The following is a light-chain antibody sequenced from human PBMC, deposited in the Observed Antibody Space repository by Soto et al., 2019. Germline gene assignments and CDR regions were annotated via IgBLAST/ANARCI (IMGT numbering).Light chain of an antibody. CDR3: SSFTSSMTNV. CDR1: SSDVGGYNS. J-gene: IGLJ1*01. CDR2: DDT. Sequence: QSVLTQPASMSGSPGQSITISCTGTSSDVGGYNSVSWYQQHPGKAPKLILYDDTDRPSGVSYRFSGSKSGNTASLTISGLQAADEADYFCSSFTSSMTNVFGSVTKVTVL. V-gene: IGLV2-14*01.